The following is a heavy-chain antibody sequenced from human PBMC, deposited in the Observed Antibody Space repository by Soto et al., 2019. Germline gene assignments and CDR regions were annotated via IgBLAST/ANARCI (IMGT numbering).Heavy chain of an antibody. V-gene: IGHV4-31*03. D-gene: IGHD2-15*01. J-gene: IGHJ6*03. Sequence: PSETLSLTCTVSGGSISSGGYYWSWIRQHPGKGLEWIGYIYYSGSTYYNPSLMSRVTISVDTSKNQFSLKLSSVTAADTAVYYCARGRRGYCSGGSCYLIYYYYYMDVWGKGTTVTVSS. CDR2: IYYSGST. CDR3: ARGRRGYCSGGSCYLIYYYYYMDV. CDR1: GGSISSGGYY.